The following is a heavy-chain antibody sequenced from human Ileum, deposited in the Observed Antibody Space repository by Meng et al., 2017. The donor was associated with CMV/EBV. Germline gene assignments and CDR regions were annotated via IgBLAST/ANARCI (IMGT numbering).Heavy chain of an antibody. V-gene: IGHV3-74*01. CDR1: GFSVSSHY. CDR2: INSDESTT. J-gene: IGHJ6*02. CDR3: ARDGNPVRYQLFNSYGMDV. Sequence: GGSLRLSCALSGFSVSSHYMTWVRQAPGKGLMWVSRINSDESTTSYADSVKGRFTISRDNAKKTLYLQMNSLRAEDTAVYYCARDGNPVRYQLFNSYGMDVWGQGTTVTVSS. D-gene: IGHD2-2*01.